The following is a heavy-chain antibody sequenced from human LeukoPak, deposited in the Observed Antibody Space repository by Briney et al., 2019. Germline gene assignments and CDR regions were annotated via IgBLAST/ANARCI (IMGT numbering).Heavy chain of an antibody. D-gene: IGHD2-2*01. CDR1: GFTFSSYA. J-gene: IGHJ6*02. V-gene: IGHV3-30*04. Sequence: GGSLRLSCAASGFTFSSYAMHWVRQAPGKGLEWVAVISYDGSNKYYADSVKGRFTISRDNSKNTLYLQMNSLRAEDTAVYYCAREDIVVVPAAMFPWGKIAAAGNHYYYGMDVWGQGTTVTVSS. CDR3: AREDIVVVPAAMFPWGKIAAAGNHYYYGMDV. CDR2: ISYDGSNK.